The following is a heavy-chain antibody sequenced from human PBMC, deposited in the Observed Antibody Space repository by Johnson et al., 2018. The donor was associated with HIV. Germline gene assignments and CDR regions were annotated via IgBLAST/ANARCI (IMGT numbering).Heavy chain of an antibody. V-gene: IGHV3-23*04. CDR2: ISISGDVP. Sequence: VQLVESGGGLVQPGGSLSPSCAASGFTFSTYAMTWVRKAPGKGLEWVSTISISGDVPYFADSVKGRFSISRDNSKNTLYLQMNSLRAEDTAVYYCAKDKGKWELLGAFDIWGQGTMVTVSS. CDR1: GFTFSTYA. J-gene: IGHJ3*02. CDR3: AKDKGKWELLGAFDI. D-gene: IGHD1-26*01.